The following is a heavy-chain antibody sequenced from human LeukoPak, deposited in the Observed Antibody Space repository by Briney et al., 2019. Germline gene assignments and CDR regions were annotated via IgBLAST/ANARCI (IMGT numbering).Heavy chain of an antibody. CDR3: ARSFLSIAARSFDY. Sequence: GSLRLSCAASGFTFSSYAMHWVRQAPGKGLEWVAVISYDGSNKYYADSVKGRFTISRDNSKNTLYLQMNSLRAEDTAVYYCARSFLSIAARSFDYWGQGTLVTVSS. V-gene: IGHV3-30-3*01. D-gene: IGHD6-6*01. CDR1: GFTFSSYA. CDR2: ISYDGSNK. J-gene: IGHJ4*02.